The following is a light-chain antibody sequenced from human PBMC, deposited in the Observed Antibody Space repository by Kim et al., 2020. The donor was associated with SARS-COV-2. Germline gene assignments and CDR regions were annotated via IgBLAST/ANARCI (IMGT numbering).Light chain of an antibody. CDR3: QQFSSYSYS. CDR1: QSISTW. V-gene: IGKV1-5*03. J-gene: IGKJ2*03. CDR2: KAS. Sequence: DIQMTQSPSTLSASVGDRVTITCRASQSISTWLAWYQQKPGKAPKLLIYKASTLESGVPSRFSGSGSGTEFTLTISSLQPDDFATYYCQQFSSYSYSFGQGTELEI.